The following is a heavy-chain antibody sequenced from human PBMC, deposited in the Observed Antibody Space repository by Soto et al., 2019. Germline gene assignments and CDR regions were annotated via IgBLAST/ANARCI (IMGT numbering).Heavy chain of an antibody. V-gene: IGHV4-61*01. D-gene: IGHD3-10*01. CDR1: GGSVSSGSYY. J-gene: IGHJ6*02. CDR2: IYYSGST. CDR3: ARFTMVRGVYYYYGMDV. Sequence: PSETLSLTCTVSGGSVSSGSYYWSWIRQPPGKGLEWIGYIYYSGSTNYNPSLKSRVTISVDTSKNQFSLKLSSMTAADTAVYYCARFTMVRGVYYYYGMDVWGQGTTVTVSS.